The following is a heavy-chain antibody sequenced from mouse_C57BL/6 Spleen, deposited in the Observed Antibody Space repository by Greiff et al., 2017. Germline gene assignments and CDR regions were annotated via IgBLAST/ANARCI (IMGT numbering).Heavy chain of an antibody. CDR3: ARGDYDVYYFDY. CDR2: IYPSDSET. CDR1: GYTFTSYW. D-gene: IGHD2-4*01. V-gene: IGHV1-61*01. Sequence: QVQLQQPGAELVRPGSSVKLSCKASGYTFTSYWMDWVKQRPGQGLEWIGNIYPSDSETHYNQKFKDKATLTVDKSSSTAYMQLSSLTSEDSAVYYCARGDYDVYYFDYWGQGTTLTVSS. J-gene: IGHJ2*01.